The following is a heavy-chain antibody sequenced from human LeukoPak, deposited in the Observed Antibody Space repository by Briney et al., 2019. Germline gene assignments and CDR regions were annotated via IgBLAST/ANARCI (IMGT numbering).Heavy chain of an antibody. V-gene: IGHV3-53*01. CDR3: EGPEPRKSHASEFDY. CDR2: IYSGGST. D-gene: IGHD1-14*01. J-gene: IGHJ4*02. CDR1: GFTVSSNY. Sequence: GGSLRLSCAASGFTVSSNYMSWVRQAPGKGLEWVSVIYSGGSTYYADSVKGRFTISRDNSKNTLYLQMNSLRAEDTAVYYCEGPEPRKSHASEFDYWGQGTLVTVSS.